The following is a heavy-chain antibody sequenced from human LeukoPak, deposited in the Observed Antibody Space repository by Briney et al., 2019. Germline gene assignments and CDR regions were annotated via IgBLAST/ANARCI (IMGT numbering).Heavy chain of an antibody. CDR1: GYTFTGYY. J-gene: IGHJ5*02. D-gene: IGHD6-13*01. CDR2: INPNSGGT. CDR3: ARVGIAAAAPYDLWFDP. V-gene: IGHV1-2*02. Sequence: ASVKVSCKASGYTFTGYYMHWVRQAPGQGLEWMGWINPNSGGTNYAQKFQGRVTMTRDTSISTAYMELSRLRSDDTAVYYCARVGIAAAAPYDLWFDPWGQGTLVTVSS.